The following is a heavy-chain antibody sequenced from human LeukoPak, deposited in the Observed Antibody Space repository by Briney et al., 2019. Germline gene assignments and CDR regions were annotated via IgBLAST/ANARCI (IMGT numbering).Heavy chain of an antibody. V-gene: IGHV3-7*01. Sequence: QAGGSLRLSCAASGFIFRSYWMSWVRQASGKGLEWVANIKPDGSEKNSVDFVKGRFTISRDNANNSLYLQMNSLRTEDTAVYFCARDYYGSGSYYTSNYYYGMDVWGQGTTVTVSS. CDR2: IKPDGSEK. CDR3: ARDYYGSGSYYTSNYYYGMDV. CDR1: GFIFRSYW. J-gene: IGHJ6*02. D-gene: IGHD3-10*01.